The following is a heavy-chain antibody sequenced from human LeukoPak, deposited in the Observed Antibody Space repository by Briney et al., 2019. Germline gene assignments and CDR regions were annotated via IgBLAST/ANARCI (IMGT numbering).Heavy chain of an antibody. V-gene: IGHV1-18*01. CDR2: ISGSNGNT. J-gene: IGHJ4*02. Sequence: ASVKVSCKASGYTFTRYGMSWVRQAPGQGLEWMGWISGSNGNTNYAQKLQGRVTMTTDTSTGTAYMELRSLRSDDTAVYYCARSGRGTYYYFDYWGEGTLVTVSS. CDR3: ARSGRGTYYYFDY. CDR1: GYTFTRYG. D-gene: IGHD1-26*01.